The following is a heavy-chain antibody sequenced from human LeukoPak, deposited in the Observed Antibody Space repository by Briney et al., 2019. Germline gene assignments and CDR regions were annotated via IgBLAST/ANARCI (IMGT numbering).Heavy chain of an antibody. CDR1: GSTFSSHT. CDR3: ARNLPAADY. V-gene: IGHV3-48*04. Sequence: TGGSLRLSCAASGSTFSSHTMNWVRQAPGKGLEWVSYISSTSSVIYYADSVKGRFTISRDNAKNSLYLQMNSLRAEDTAVYYCARNLPAADYWGQGTLVTVSS. CDR2: ISSTSSVI. D-gene: IGHD2-2*01. J-gene: IGHJ4*02.